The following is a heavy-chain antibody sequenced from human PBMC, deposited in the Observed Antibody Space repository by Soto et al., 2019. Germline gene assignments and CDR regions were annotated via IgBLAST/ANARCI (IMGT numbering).Heavy chain of an antibody. J-gene: IGHJ5*02. Sequence: GGSLRLSCAASGFTFDDYAMHWVRQAPGKGLEWVSGISWNSGSIGYADSVEGRFTISRDNAKNSLYLQMNSLRAEDTALYYCAKESAGTGVWFDPWGQGTLVTVSS. CDR3: AKESAGTGVWFDP. CDR2: ISWNSGSI. V-gene: IGHV3-9*01. D-gene: IGHD6-13*01. CDR1: GFTFDDYA.